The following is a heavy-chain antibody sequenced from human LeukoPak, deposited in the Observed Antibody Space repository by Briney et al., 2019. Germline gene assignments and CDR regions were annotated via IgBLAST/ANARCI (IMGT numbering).Heavy chain of an antibody. CDR3: ASYTAGGGGLDY. V-gene: IGHV4-59*12. J-gene: IGHJ4*02. CDR2: IYYSGST. Sequence: PSETLSLTCTVSGGSISSYYWSWIRQPPGKGLEWIGYIYYSGSTNYNPSLKSRVTISVDTSKNQFSLKLSSVTAADTAVYYCASYTAGGGGLDYWGQGTLVTVSS. D-gene: IGHD5-18*01. CDR1: GGSISSYY.